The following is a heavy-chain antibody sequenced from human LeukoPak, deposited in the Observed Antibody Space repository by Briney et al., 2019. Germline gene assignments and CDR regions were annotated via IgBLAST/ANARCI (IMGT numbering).Heavy chain of an antibody. Sequence: GGSLRLSCSASGFTCYDYAMQWVRQAPGKGLVGVSGISWNSGSIGYADSVKGRFTTSRDNAKNSLYLQMNSLRAEDMALYYCARASSSSQGAFDIWGQGTMVTVSS. CDR1: GFTCYDYA. V-gene: IGHV3-9*03. D-gene: IGHD6-13*01. CDR3: ARASSSSQGAFDI. J-gene: IGHJ3*02. CDR2: ISWNSGSI.